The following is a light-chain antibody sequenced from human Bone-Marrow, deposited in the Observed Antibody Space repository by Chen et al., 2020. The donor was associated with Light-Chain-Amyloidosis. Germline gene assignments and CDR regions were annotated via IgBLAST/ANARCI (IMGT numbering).Light chain of an antibody. Sequence: SYVLTQPSSVSVAPGQTATIACGGNNIGSTSVHWYQQTPGQAPLLVVYDDSDRPSGIPVRLSGSNSGNSATLTSSRVEAWDDADYYCQVWDTSSDRPVFGGGTKLTVL. CDR3: QVWDTSSDRPV. J-gene: IGLJ3*02. CDR1: NIGSTS. CDR2: DDS. V-gene: IGLV3-21*02.